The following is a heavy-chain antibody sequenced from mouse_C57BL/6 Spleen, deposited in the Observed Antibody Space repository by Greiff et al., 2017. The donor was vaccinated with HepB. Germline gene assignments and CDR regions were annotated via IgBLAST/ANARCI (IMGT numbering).Heavy chain of an antibody. V-gene: IGHV1-55*01. Sequence: QVQLKESGAELVKPGASVKMSCKASGYTFTSYWITWVKQRPGQGLEWIGDIYPGSGSTNYNEKFKSKATLTVDTSSSTAYMQLSSLTSEDSAVYYCARSSAWLAYWGQGTLVTVSA. J-gene: IGHJ3*01. CDR3: ARSSAWLAY. CDR1: GYTFTSYW. CDR2: IYPGSGST.